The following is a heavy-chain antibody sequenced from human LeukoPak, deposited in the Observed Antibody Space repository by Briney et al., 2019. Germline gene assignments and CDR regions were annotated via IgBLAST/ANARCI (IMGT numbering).Heavy chain of an antibody. CDR3: ATSRTFDY. CDR1: GFTFSSYG. CDR2: IKQDGSEK. J-gene: IGHJ4*02. D-gene: IGHD2-2*01. Sequence: PGGSLRLSCAASGFTFSSYGMHWVRQAPGKGLEWVANIKQDGSEKYYVDSVKGRFTISRDNTKNSLYLQMNNLRTDDTAVYYCATSRTFDYWGQGTLVTVSS. V-gene: IGHV3-7*01.